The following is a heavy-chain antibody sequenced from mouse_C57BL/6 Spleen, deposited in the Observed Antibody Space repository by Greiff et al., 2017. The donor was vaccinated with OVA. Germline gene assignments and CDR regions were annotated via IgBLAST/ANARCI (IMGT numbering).Heavy chain of an antibody. J-gene: IGHJ2*01. Sequence: VQLQQSGPELVKPGASVKISCKVSGYAFSSSWMNWVKQRPGTGLEWIGRIYPGDGDTNYNGKFKCKATRTADKSSSTAYMQLSSLTSEDSAVYCWTRWTGTMYYFDYWGHGTTLTVAS. CDR2: IYPGDGDT. V-gene: IGHV1-82*01. CDR3: TRWTGTMYYFDY. D-gene: IGHD4-1*01. CDR1: GYAFSSSW.